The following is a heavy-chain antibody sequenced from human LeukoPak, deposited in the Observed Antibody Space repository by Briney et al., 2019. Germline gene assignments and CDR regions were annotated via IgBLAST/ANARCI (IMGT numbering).Heavy chain of an antibody. CDR1: GSTFTRYR. J-gene: IGHJ4*02. V-gene: IGHV3-7*01. Sequence: GGSLRLSCAASGSTFTRYRMTWVRQAPGKGLEWVANIKQDGSERYYVDSVDGRFTISRDNAKNSLFLQMNSLRDDDTAVYYCARSESTMTTWSMDYWGQGALVMVSS. CDR3: ARSESTMTTWSMDY. D-gene: IGHD4-17*01. CDR2: IKQDGSER.